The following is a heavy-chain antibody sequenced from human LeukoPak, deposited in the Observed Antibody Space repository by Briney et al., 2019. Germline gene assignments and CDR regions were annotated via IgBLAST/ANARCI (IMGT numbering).Heavy chain of an antibody. CDR2: IYPDDSRT. J-gene: IGHJ4*02. D-gene: IGHD6-19*01. Sequence: GESLKISCKGSGYSFASYWIGWVRQMPGKGLEWMGVIYPDDSRTTYSPSFQGQVTISADKSISTAYLQWSSLKASDTAMYYCARGASGWYTYWGQGTLVTVSS. CDR3: ARGASGWYTY. V-gene: IGHV5-51*01. CDR1: GYSFASYW.